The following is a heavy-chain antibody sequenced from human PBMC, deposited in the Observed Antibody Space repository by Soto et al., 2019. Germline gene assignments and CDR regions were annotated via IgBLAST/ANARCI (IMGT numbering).Heavy chain of an antibody. CDR1: GGTFSSYA. CDR2: VIPIFGTA. D-gene: IGHD6-13*01. CDR3: ARGGSSSWYSYGMDV. Sequence: QVQLVQSGAEVKKPGSSVKVSCKASGGTFSSYAISWVRQAPGQGLVWREGVIPIFGTANYAQKFQGRVTITPYKSTSTAYIELSSLRSEDTAVYYCARGGSSSWYSYGMDVWGQGTTVTVSS. V-gene: IGHV1-69*06. J-gene: IGHJ6*02.